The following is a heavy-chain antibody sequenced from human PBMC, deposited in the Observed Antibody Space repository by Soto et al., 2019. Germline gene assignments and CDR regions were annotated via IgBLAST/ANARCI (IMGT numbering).Heavy chain of an antibody. CDR3: ASLTMVRGVIIPGY. CDR2: IYHSGST. CDR1: GCSISSTNW. Sequence: SETLSLTCAVSGCSISSTNWWTWVRQPQPPGKGLEWIGEIYHSGSTNYNPSLKSRVTISVDKSKNQFSLKLTSVIVADTAVYYCASLTMVRGVIIPGYWGQGTLVTVSS. J-gene: IGHJ4*02. V-gene: IGHV4-4*02. D-gene: IGHD3-10*01.